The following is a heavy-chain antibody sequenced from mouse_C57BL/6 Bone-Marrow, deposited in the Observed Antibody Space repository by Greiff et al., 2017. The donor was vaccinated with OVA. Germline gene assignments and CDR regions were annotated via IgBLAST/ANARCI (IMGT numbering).Heavy chain of an antibody. J-gene: IGHJ2*01. CDR3: ARITTVVA. V-gene: IGHV1-64*01. Sequence: VKLQQPGAELVKPGASVKLSCKASGYTFTSYWMHWVKQRPGQGLEWIGMIHPNSGSTNYNEKFKSKATLTVDKSSSTAYMQLSSLTSEDSAVYYCARITTVVAWGQGTTLTVSS. D-gene: IGHD1-1*01. CDR2: IHPNSGST. CDR1: GYTFTSYW.